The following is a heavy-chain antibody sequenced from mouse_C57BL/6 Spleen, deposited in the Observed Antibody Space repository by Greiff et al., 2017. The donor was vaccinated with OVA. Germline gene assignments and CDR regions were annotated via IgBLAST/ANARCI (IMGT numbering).Heavy chain of an antibody. CDR3: ARGNDYDPLDY. Sequence: VQVVESGAELARPGASVKLSCKASGYTFTSYGISWVKQRTGQGLEWIGEIYPRSGNTYYNEKFKGKATLTADKSSSTAYMELRSLTSEDSAVYFCARGNDYDPLDYWGQGTTLTVSS. CDR2: IYPRSGNT. D-gene: IGHD2-4*01. CDR1: GYTFTSYG. V-gene: IGHV1-81*01. J-gene: IGHJ2*01.